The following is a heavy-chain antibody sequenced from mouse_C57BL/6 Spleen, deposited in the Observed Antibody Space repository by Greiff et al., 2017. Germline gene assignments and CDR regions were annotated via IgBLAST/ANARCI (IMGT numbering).Heavy chain of an antibody. CDR1: GYTFTSYW. V-gene: IGHV1-69*01. J-gene: IGHJ2*01. CDR2: IDPSDSYT. Sequence: VQLQQPGAELVMPGASVKLSCKASGYTFTSYWMHWVKQRPGQGLEWIGEIDPSDSYTNYNQKFKGKSTLTVDKSSSTAYMQLSSLTSEDSAVYYCARWDDGTFDYWGQGTTRTVSS. CDR3: ARWDDGTFDY. D-gene: IGHD2-1*01.